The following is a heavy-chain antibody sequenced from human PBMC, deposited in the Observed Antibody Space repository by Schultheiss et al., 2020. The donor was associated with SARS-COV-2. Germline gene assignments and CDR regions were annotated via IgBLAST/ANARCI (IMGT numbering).Heavy chain of an antibody. J-gene: IGHJ3*02. Sequence: GESLKISCAASGFTFSDHYMDWVRQAPGKGLEWVGRTRNKANSYTTEYAASVKGRFTISRDDSKNSLYLQMNSLKTEDTAVYYCARVEGYCSGGSCYRGAFDIWGQGTMVTGSS. CDR2: TRNKANSYTT. V-gene: IGHV3-72*01. CDR1: GFTFSDHY. D-gene: IGHD2-15*01. CDR3: ARVEGYCSGGSCYRGAFDI.